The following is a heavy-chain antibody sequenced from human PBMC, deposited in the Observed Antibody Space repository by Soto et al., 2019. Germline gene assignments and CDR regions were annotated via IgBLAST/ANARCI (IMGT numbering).Heavy chain of an antibody. CDR2: IMPIFRTP. D-gene: IGHD1-1*01. J-gene: IGHJ6*02. V-gene: IGHV1-69*12. Sequence: QVQLEQSGAEVKKPGSSVKLSCKASGGTFRNSAISWVRQAPGQGLEWMGGIMPIFRTPDYAQKFQGRVTITADESTNTAYMELSVLRSADTAVYYCARDNDRPQLGANYYDILDVWGHGTTVTGSS. CDR3: ARDNDRPQLGANYYDILDV. CDR1: GGTFRNSA.